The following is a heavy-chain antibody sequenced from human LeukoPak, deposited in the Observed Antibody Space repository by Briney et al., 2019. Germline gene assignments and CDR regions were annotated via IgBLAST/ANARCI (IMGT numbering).Heavy chain of an antibody. V-gene: IGHV1-8*03. J-gene: IGHJ4*02. Sequence: GASVKVSCKASGYTFTGYYMHWVRQAPGQGLEWMGWINPNSGNTGYAQKFQGRVTITRNTSLSTAYMELSSLRSEDTAVYYCAKVAKYNWNYGYFDYWGQGTLVTVSS. CDR1: GYTFTGYY. CDR2: INPNSGNT. D-gene: IGHD1-7*01. CDR3: AKVAKYNWNYGYFDY.